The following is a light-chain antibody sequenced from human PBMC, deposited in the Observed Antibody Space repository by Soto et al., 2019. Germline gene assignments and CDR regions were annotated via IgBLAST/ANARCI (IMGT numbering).Light chain of an antibody. CDR3: QVWDSSTARV. J-gene: IGLJ3*02. Sequence: SYERTQPLSVSVALGQTARITCEVNNIGSKNVHWYQQKPGQAPVLVIYRDSNRPSGIPERFSGSNSGNTATLIISRAQAGDEADYYCQVWDSSTARVFGGGTKLTVL. CDR2: RDS. CDR1: NIGSKN. V-gene: IGLV3-9*01.